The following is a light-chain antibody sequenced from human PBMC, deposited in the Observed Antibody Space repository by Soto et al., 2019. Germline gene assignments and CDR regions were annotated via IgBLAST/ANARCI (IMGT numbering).Light chain of an antibody. J-gene: IGKJ3*01. CDR1: QAISSNC. V-gene: IGKV3-20*01. CDR2: SAS. Sequence: EIVLTQSPGSLSLSPGERATLSCRASQAISSNCLVWYQVKSGRAPRVLIHSASIRATDIPDRFSGGGSGKDFSLTISRLQREDFAVYYCQQCGSPPFTLGPRTKVEIX. CDR3: QQCGSPPFT.